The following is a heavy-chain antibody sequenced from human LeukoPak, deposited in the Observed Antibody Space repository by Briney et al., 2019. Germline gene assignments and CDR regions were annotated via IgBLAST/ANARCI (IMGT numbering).Heavy chain of an antibody. Sequence: GGSLRLSCAASGFTFSSYSMNWVRQAPGKGLEWVSYISSSSSTIYYADSVKGRFTIPRDNAKNSLYLQMNSLRAEDTAVYYCARGFLGSYGYKNWFDPWGQGTLVTVSS. CDR3: ARGFLGSYGYKNWFDP. V-gene: IGHV3-48*01. D-gene: IGHD5-18*01. CDR2: ISSSSSTI. J-gene: IGHJ5*02. CDR1: GFTFSSYS.